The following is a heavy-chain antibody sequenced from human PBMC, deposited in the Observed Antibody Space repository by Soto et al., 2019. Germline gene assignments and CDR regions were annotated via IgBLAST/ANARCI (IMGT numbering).Heavy chain of an antibody. D-gene: IGHD3-16*01. CDR3: AKEHYADAGVDS. V-gene: IGHV3-23*01. CDR1: GFIFNIFA. CDR2: ISGSGDST. Sequence: GGSLRLSCAASGFIFNIFAMNWVRQAPGKGLEWVSSISGSGDSTFYADCAKGRFTISRDTSKNTVYLQMNSLRAEDTSVYYCAKEHYADAGVDSWGQGTLVTVSS. J-gene: IGHJ4*02.